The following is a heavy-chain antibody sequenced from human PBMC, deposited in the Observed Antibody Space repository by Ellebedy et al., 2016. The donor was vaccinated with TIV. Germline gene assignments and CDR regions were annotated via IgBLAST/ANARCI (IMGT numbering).Heavy chain of an antibody. CDR3: ARDVEGSSGSYYDY. J-gene: IGHJ4*02. D-gene: IGHD3-10*01. Sequence: SETLSLTXAVYGGSFSGYYWSWIRQPPGKGLEWLGEINHSGSTNYNPSLKSRVTISVDRSKNQFSLKLRYVTAADTAVYYCARDVEGSSGSYYDYWGQGTLVTVSS. CDR1: GGSFSGYY. CDR2: INHSGST. V-gene: IGHV4-34*01.